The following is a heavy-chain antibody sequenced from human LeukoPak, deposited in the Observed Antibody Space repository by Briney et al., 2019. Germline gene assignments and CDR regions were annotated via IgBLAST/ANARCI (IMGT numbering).Heavy chain of an antibody. V-gene: IGHV4-34*01. J-gene: IGHJ3*02. D-gene: IGHD6-13*01. Sequence: SETLSLTCAVYGGSFSGYYWSWIRQPPGKGLEWIGEINHSGSTNYNPSLKSRVTISVDTSKNQFSLKLSSVTAADTAVYYCATEGQQLVRAFDIWGQGTMVTVSS. CDR1: GGSFSGYY. CDR3: ATEGQQLVRAFDI. CDR2: INHSGST.